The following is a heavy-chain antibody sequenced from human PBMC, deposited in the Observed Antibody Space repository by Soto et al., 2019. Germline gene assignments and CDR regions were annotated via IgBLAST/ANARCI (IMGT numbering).Heavy chain of an antibody. Sequence: VEMVQSGAEVKKPGASVRVSCKASGYTFTDYFIHWVRQAPGQGLEWMGWINPNSGGTNYAQKFQGRVTMTRYTSITTVDVDLSRLRSDDTATYYCARDTKIPANAIHDGRWGQGTLVTVSS. CDR2: INPNSGGT. D-gene: IGHD2-2*01. CDR1: GYTFTDYF. CDR3: ARDTKIPANAIHDGR. J-gene: IGHJ4*02. V-gene: IGHV1-2*02.